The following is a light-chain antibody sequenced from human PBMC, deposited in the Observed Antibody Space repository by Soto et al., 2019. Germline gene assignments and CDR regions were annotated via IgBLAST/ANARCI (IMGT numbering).Light chain of an antibody. Sequence: DIQMTQSPSSLSASVGDRVTITCQASRYISNYLNWYQQKPGKAPQLLIYDASNLETGVPSMFSGSGSGTHFTLTISGLQPDDIATYCCQQYHXLYTCGQGTKV. CDR1: RYISNY. V-gene: IGKV1-33*01. J-gene: IGKJ2*01. CDR3: QQYHXLYT. CDR2: DAS.